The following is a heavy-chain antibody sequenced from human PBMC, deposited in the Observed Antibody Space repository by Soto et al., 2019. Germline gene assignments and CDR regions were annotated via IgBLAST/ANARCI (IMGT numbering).Heavy chain of an antibody. D-gene: IGHD3-22*01. CDR1: GGTFSSYA. V-gene: IGHV1-69*13. CDR2: IIPIFGTA. J-gene: IGHJ4*02. CDR3: ARGVNYYDGDMGYYFDY. Sequence: GASVKVSCKASGGTFSSYAISWVRQAPGQGLEWMGGIIPIFGTANYAQKFQGRVTITADESTSTAYMELSSLRSEDTAVYYCARGVNYYDGDMGYYFDYWGQGTLVTVSS.